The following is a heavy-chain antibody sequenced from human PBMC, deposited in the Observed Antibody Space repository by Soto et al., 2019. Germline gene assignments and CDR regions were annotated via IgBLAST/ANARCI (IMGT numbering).Heavy chain of an antibody. CDR1: GFTFSSYS. V-gene: IGHV3-48*02. CDR3: ARDGVYDFWSGPPPYGMDV. CDR2: ISSSSSTI. J-gene: IGHJ6*02. Sequence: PGGSLRLSCAASGFTFSSYSMNWVRQAPGKGLEWVSYISSSSSTIYHADSVKGRFTISRDNAKNSLYLQMNSLRDEDTAVYYCARDGVYDFWSGPPPYGMDVWGQGTTVTVSS. D-gene: IGHD3-3*01.